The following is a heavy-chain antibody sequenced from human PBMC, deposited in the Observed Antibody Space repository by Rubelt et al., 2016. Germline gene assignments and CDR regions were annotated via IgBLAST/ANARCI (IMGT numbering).Heavy chain of an antibody. J-gene: IGHJ4*02. Sequence: QMQLVQSGPEVQKPGSSVKVSCKPSGFTFSSSAMLWGRQPRGQGLEWIGWIVVVSGKPNYAQNSQARVTITRDMSTRSVDIALSCLVAEVTAVYYCGRDCAAAGGVTLDYAGQGTVVTVSA. CDR1: GFTFSSSA. V-gene: IGHV1-58*02. CDR3: GRDCAAAGGVTLDY. D-gene: IGHD2-21*02. CDR2: IVVVSGKP.